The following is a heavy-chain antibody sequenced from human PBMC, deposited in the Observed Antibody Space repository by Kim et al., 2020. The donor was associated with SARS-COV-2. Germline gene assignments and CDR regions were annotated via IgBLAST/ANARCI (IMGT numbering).Heavy chain of an antibody. V-gene: IGHV3-48*02. Sequence: GGSLRLSCAASGFTFSSYSMNWVRQAPGKGLEWVSYISSSSSTIYYADSVKGRFTISRDNAKNSLYLQMNSLRDEDTAVYYCARDARYDSSGYYYHGYYYYYMDVWGKGTTVTVSS. CDR2: ISSSSSTI. D-gene: IGHD3-22*01. CDR1: GFTFSSYS. J-gene: IGHJ6*03. CDR3: ARDARYDSSGYYYHGYYYYYMDV.